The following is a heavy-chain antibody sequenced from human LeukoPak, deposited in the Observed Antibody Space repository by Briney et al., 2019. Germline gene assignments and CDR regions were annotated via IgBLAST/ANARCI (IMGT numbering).Heavy chain of an antibody. V-gene: IGHV3-21*01. CDR2: ISGSSSYI. J-gene: IGHJ4*02. Sequence: GGSLRLSCAASGFTFSTHTTNWVRQVPGKGLEWVSSISGSSSYILYADSVKGRFTISRDNTRNSLYLQMKSLRAEDTAVYYCAREEMATIDYWGQGTLVTVSS. CDR3: AREEMATIDY. D-gene: IGHD5-24*01. CDR1: GFTFSTHT.